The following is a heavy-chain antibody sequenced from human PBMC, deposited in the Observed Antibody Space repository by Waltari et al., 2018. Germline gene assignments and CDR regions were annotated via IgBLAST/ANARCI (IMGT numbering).Heavy chain of an antibody. J-gene: IGHJ3*02. CDR2: INPNSGGT. D-gene: IGHD6-6*01. CDR3: ARFAALRYDAFDI. Sequence: QVQLVQSGAEVKKPGASVKVSCKASGYPFTGYYMPWVRQAPGQGLEWMGRINPNSGGTNYAQKFQGRVTMTRDTSISTAYMELSRLRSDDTAVYYCARFAALRYDAFDIWGQGTMVTVSS. V-gene: IGHV1-2*06. CDR1: GYPFTGYY.